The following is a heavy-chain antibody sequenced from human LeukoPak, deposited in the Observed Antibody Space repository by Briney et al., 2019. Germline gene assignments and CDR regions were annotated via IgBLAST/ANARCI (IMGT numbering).Heavy chain of an antibody. J-gene: IGHJ4*02. Sequence: VKVSCKASGGTFSSYAISWVRQAPGQGLEWMGGIIPIFGTANYAQKFQGRVTITADESTSTAYMELSRLRSEDTAVYYCARLYGGYYYDSSGYPAYWYWGQGTLVTVSS. V-gene: IGHV1-69*13. CDR3: ARLYGGYYYDSSGYPAYWY. CDR1: GGTFSSYA. CDR2: IIPIFGTA. D-gene: IGHD3-22*01.